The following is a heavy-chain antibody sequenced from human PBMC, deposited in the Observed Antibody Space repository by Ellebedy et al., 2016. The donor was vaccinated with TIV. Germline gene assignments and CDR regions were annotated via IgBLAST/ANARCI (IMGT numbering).Heavy chain of an antibody. Sequence: ASVKVSXKASGGTFSSYAISWVRQAPGQGLEWMGWISAYNGNTNYAQKLQGRVTMTTDTSTSTAYMELRSLRSDDTAVYYCARDRCSGGSCYSDWWGQGTLVTVSS. CDR3: ARDRCSGGSCYSDW. D-gene: IGHD2-15*01. V-gene: IGHV1-18*01. J-gene: IGHJ4*02. CDR2: ISAYNGNT. CDR1: GGTFSSYA.